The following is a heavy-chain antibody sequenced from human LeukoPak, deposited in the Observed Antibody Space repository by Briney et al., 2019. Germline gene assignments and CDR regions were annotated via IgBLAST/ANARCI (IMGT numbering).Heavy chain of an antibody. CDR2: INTDGSST. CDR1: GFTFSTYW. D-gene: IGHD3-3*01. V-gene: IGHV3-74*01. Sequence: PGGSLRLSCAAPGFTFSTYWRHWAPQAPGKGLVWVSRINTDGSSTSYADSVKGRFTISRDNAKNTLYLQMNSLRAEDTAVYYCARGTIFGEGYWGQGTLVTVSS. CDR3: ARGTIFGEGY. J-gene: IGHJ4*02.